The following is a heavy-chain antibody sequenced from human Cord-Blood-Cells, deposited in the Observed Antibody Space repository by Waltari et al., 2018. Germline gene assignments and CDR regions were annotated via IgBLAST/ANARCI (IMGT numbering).Heavy chain of an antibody. CDR3: ARGCWYY. CDR2: INHSGST. Sequence: QVQLQQWGAGLLKPSEPLSLTCAVYGGSFSGYYWSWIRQPPGKGLEWIGEINHSGSTNYNPALKRRVTISVDTSKNQFSLKLSSVTAADTAVYYCARGCWYYWGQGTLVTVSS. J-gene: IGHJ4*02. D-gene: IGHD6-13*01. CDR1: GGSFSGYY. V-gene: IGHV4-34*01.